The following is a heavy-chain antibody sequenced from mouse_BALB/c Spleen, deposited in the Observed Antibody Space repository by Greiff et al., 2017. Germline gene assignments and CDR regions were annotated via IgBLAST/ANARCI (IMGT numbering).Heavy chain of an antibody. V-gene: IGHV5-4*02. CDR1: GFTFSDYY. CDR3: ARGEYGKYDYAMDY. CDR2: ISDGGSYT. D-gene: IGHD2-10*02. J-gene: IGHJ4*01. Sequence: EVMLVESGGGLVKPGGSLKLSCAASGFTFSDYYMHWVRQTPEKRLEWVATISDGGSYTYYPDSVKGRFTISRDNAKNNMYLQMSSLKSEDTAMYYCARGEYGKYDYAMDYWGQGTSVTVSS.